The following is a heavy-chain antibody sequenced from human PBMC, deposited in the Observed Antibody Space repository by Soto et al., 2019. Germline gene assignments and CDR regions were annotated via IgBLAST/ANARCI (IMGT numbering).Heavy chain of an antibody. Sequence: GGSLRLSCAASGFTFSSYSMNWVRQAPGKWLEWVSSISSSSSYIYYADSVKGRFTISRDNAKNSLYLQMNSLRAEDTAVYYCARRIDDSSGYYYGGGYYYYGMDVWGQGTTVTVSS. V-gene: IGHV3-21*01. CDR1: GFTFSSYS. D-gene: IGHD3-22*01. CDR3: ARRIDDSSGYYYGGGYYYYGMDV. CDR2: ISSSSSYI. J-gene: IGHJ6*02.